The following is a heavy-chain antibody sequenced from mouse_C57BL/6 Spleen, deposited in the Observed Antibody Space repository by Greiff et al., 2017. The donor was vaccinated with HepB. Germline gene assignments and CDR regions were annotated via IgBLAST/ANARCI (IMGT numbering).Heavy chain of an antibody. D-gene: IGHD2-4*01. J-gene: IGHJ4*01. CDR2: IDPSDSET. CDR1: GYTFTSYW. Sequence: QVQLQQPGAELVRPGSSVKLSCKASGYTFTSYWMHWVKQRPIQGLEWIGNIDPSDSETHYNQKFKDKATLTVDKSSSTAYMQLSSLTSEDSAVYYCARQSSYYDYDEDYAMDYWGQGTSVTVSS. V-gene: IGHV1-52*01. CDR3: ARQSSYYDYDEDYAMDY.